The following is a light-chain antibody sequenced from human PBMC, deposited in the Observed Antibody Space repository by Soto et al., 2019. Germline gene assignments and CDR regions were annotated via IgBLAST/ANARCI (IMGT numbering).Light chain of an antibody. Sequence: DIQLTQSPSLLSSSVGDRVAITCLASQSISTYLNWYQQKPGKAPKLLIYAASTLQSGVPSRFSGSGSGTDFTLSISSLQPEDFATYYCQKLNDYPVTFGQGNKGDIK. CDR2: AAS. J-gene: IGKJ1*01. V-gene: IGKV1-9*01. CDR1: QSISTY. CDR3: QKLNDYPVT.